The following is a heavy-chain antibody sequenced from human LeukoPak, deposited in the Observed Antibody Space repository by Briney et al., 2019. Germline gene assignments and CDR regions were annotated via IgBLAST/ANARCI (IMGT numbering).Heavy chain of an antibody. CDR1: GFTFSSYG. CDR3: ARDSGSYRYYFDY. J-gene: IGHJ4*02. D-gene: IGHD1-26*01. V-gene: IGHV3-23*01. Sequence: GGSLRLSCAASGFTFSSYGMSWVRQAPGKGLEWVSVMSGGGGSTYDADSVKGRFTISRDNSKNTLYLQMNSLRAEDTAVYYCARDSGSYRYYFDYWGQGTLVTVSS. CDR2: MSGGGGST.